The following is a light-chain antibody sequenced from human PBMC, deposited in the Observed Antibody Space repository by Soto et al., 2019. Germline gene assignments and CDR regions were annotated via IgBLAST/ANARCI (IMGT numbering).Light chain of an antibody. CDR1: SSDVGAYNY. V-gene: IGLV2-14*01. Sequence: QSVLTQPASVSGSPGQSITISCTGTSSDVGAYNYVSWYQQHPGKAPKLMIYEVSNRPSGVSDRFSGSKSDSTASLSISGLQAEDEADYYCGSYASTSTYVFGPGTKLTVL. CDR2: EVS. J-gene: IGLJ1*01. CDR3: GSYASTSTYV.